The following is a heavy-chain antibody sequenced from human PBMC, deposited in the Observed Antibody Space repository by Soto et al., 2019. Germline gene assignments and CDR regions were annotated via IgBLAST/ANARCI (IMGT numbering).Heavy chain of an antibody. CDR3: ARGRYFDWPLGDP. CDR2: INADGSST. V-gene: IGHV3-74*01. J-gene: IGHJ5*02. D-gene: IGHD3-9*01. Sequence: GGSLRLSCAASGFTFSTYWMHWVRQAPGKGLMWVSRINADGSSTDYADSVKGRFTISRDNAKNSLYLQMNSLRAEDTAVYYCARGRYFDWPLGDPWGQGTLVTVSS. CDR1: GFTFSTYW.